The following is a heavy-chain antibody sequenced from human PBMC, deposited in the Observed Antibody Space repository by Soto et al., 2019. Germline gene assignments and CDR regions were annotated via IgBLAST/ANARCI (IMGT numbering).Heavy chain of an antibody. CDR1: GYTXTSYG. CDR2: ISAYNGNT. Sequence: SXKVSCMASGYTXTSYGIGWVRQAPGQGLEWMGWISAYNGNTNYAQKLQGRVTMTTETSKSTAYMEMRSLRSDDKDVYYCWRDLVVVVPAAPWNYDYGMDVWGQGTTVTVS. J-gene: IGHJ6*02. CDR3: WRDLVVVVPAAPWNYDYGMDV. V-gene: IGHV1-18*01. D-gene: IGHD2-2*01.